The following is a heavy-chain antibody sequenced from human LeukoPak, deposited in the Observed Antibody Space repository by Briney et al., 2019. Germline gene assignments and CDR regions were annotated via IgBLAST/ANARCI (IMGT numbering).Heavy chain of an antibody. V-gene: IGHV4-61*01. Sequence: PSETLSLTCTVSGGSVSSGSYYWSWIRQPPGKGLEWIGYIYYSGSTNYNPSLKSRVTISVDTSKNQFSLKLSSVTAADTAVYYCARGGSSGWSDYYYYYYGMNVWGQGTTVTVSS. CDR3: ARGGSSGWSDYYYYYYGMNV. CDR2: IYYSGST. CDR1: GGSVSSGSYY. D-gene: IGHD6-19*01. J-gene: IGHJ6*02.